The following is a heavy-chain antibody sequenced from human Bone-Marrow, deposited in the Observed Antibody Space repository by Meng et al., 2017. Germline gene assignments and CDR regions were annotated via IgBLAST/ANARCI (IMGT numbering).Heavy chain of an antibody. J-gene: IGHJ4*02. CDR3: ARGGWSLDY. V-gene: IGHV4-59*08. D-gene: IGHD2-15*01. CDR2: IYYSGST. CDR1: GGTISSYY. Sequence: QVQLQESGPGLVKPSETLSLTCTVSGGTISSYYWIWIRQPPGKGLEWIGYIYYSGSTNYHPTRKGRVTISVDTTKSQFSLNLSSVTAADTAVYYCARGGWSLDYWGQGTLVTVSS.